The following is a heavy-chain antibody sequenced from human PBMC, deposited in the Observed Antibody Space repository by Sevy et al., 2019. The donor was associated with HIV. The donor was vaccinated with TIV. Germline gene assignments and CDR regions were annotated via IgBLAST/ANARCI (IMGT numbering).Heavy chain of an antibody. V-gene: IGHV4-4*07. Sequence: SETLSLTCTVSGGSISSYYWSWIRQPAGKGLEWIGRIYTRGSTNYNPSLKSRVTMSVDTSKNRFSLKLSSVTAADTAVYYCAGSGRVYGDLLFDYWGQGTLVTVSS. CDR1: GGSISSYY. D-gene: IGHD4-17*01. CDR3: AGSGRVYGDLLFDY. CDR2: IYTRGST. J-gene: IGHJ4*02.